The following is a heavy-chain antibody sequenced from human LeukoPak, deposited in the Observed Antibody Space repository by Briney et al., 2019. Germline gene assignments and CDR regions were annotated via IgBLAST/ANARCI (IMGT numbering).Heavy chain of an antibody. Sequence: SETLSLTCTVSGYSTNSGYYWGWIRQPPGKGLEWIGNIYHSERTHYNPSLKSRVTISVDTSKSQFSLKLSSVTAADTAVYYCSYSGYDPYYYYYMDVWGKGTTVTVSS. CDR1: GYSTNSGYY. J-gene: IGHJ6*03. CDR2: IYHSERT. D-gene: IGHD5-12*01. CDR3: SYSGYDPYYYYYMDV. V-gene: IGHV4-38-2*02.